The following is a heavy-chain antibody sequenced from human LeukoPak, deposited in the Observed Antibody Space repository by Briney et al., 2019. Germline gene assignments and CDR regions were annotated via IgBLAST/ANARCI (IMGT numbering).Heavy chain of an antibody. CDR1: GGSFSGYY. CDR3: ARSPLPYYDFWSGYSSYWYFDL. Sequence: SETLSLTCAVYGGSFSGYYWSWIRQPPGKGLEWIGEINHSGSTNYNPSLKSRVTISVDTSKNQFSLKLSSVTAADTAVYYCARSPLPYYDFWSGYSSYWYFDLWGRGTLVTVSS. V-gene: IGHV4-34*01. D-gene: IGHD3-3*01. J-gene: IGHJ2*01. CDR2: INHSGST.